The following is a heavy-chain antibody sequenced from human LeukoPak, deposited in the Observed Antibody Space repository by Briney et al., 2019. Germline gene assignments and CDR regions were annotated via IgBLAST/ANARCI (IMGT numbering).Heavy chain of an antibody. CDR2: IRCDGSNK. CDR3: AKEGSYCSSTSCYANY. D-gene: IGHD2-2*01. V-gene: IGHV3-30*02. CDR1: GFTFSSYG. J-gene: IGHJ4*02. Sequence: GGSLRLSCAASGFTFSSYGMHWVRQAPGKGLEWVAFIRCDGSNKYYADSVKGRFTISRDNSKNTLYLQMNSLRAEDTAVYYCAKEGSYCSSTSCYANYWGQGTLVTVSS.